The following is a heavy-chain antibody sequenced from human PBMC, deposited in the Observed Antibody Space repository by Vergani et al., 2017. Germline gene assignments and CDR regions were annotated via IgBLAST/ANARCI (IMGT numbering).Heavy chain of an antibody. CDR3: ARDPDYYDSSGYYYGLDY. V-gene: IGHV3-23*01. CDR1: GFTFSSYA. Sequence: EVQLLESGGGLVQPGGSLRLSCAASGFTFSSYAMSWVRQAPGKGLEWVSAISGSGGSTYYADSVKGRFTISRDNSKNTLYLQMNSLRAEDTAVYYCARDPDYYDSSGYYYGLDYWGQGTLVTVSS. D-gene: IGHD3-22*01. J-gene: IGHJ4*02. CDR2: ISGSGGST.